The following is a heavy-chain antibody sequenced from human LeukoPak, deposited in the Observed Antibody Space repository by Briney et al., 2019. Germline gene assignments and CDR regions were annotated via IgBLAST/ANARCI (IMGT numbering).Heavy chain of an antibody. D-gene: IGHD6-19*01. V-gene: IGHV1-8*01. Sequence: ASVKVSCQASGYTFTTYDINWVRQATGQGLEWMGWMNPNSDDTAYAQKFQGRVTMAWDTSISTAYMDLSSLRSEDTAVYYCARGAVTNYYSAMDVWGQGTTVTVSS. CDR1: GYTFTTYD. J-gene: IGHJ6*02. CDR3: ARGAVTNYYSAMDV. CDR2: MNPNSDDT.